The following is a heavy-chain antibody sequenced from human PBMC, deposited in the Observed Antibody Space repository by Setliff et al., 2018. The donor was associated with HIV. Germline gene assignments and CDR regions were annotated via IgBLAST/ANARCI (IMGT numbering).Heavy chain of an antibody. J-gene: IGHJ3*02. V-gene: IGHV4-34*01. Sequence: SETLSLTCDVYGGSFSGYYWSWIRQPPGKGLEWIGEINHSGSTNYNPSLKSRVTISVDTSKMQFSLKLRSVTAADTAMYYCARLLQGGNYAFDIWGQGTMVTVSS. CDR1: GGSFSGYY. CDR3: ARLLQGGNYAFDI. D-gene: IGHD2-21*02. CDR2: INHSGST.